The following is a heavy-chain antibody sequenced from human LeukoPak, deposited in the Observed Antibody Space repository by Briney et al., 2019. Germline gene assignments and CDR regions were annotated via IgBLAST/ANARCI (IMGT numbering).Heavy chain of an antibody. CDR3: ARDPVGGDAFDI. J-gene: IGHJ3*02. V-gene: IGHV3-7*01. Sequence: QTGGSLRLSCAASGFTFNGHWMTWVRQAPGKGLEWVANINGDGNKKYYVDSVKGRFTISRDNAKNSLYLQMNSLRAEDTAVYYCARDPVGGDAFDIWGQGTMVTVSS. CDR1: GFTFNGHW. D-gene: IGHD2-15*01. CDR2: INGDGNKK.